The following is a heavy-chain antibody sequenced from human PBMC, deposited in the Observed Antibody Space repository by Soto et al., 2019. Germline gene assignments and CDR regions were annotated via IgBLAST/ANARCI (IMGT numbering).Heavy chain of an antibody. CDR2: ISSSSSTI. V-gene: IGHV3-48*01. J-gene: IGHJ4*02. D-gene: IGHD3-16*01. CDR1: GFTFSSYS. CDR3: ARDKIVGGVGGSVFDY. Sequence: EVQLVESGGGLVQPGGSLRLSCAASGFTFSSYSMNWVRQAPGKGLEWVSYISSSSSTIYYADSVKGRFTISRDNAKNSLYLQMNGLRAEDTAVYYCARDKIVGGVGGSVFDYWGQGTLVTVSS.